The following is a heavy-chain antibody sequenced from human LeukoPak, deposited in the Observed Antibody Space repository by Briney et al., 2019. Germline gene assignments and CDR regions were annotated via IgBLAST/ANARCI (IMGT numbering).Heavy chain of an antibody. CDR3: AGAAAVTNSWYYFDY. V-gene: IGHV4-30-4*01. D-gene: IGHD6-13*01. Sequence: SQTLSLTCTVSGDSVSSGDHHWSWIRQPPGKGLEWIGYIRYGGSTYYNPSLKSRIIISVDMSKNQFSLSLNSLSAADSAVYFCAGAAAVTNSWYYFDYWGQGTLVTVSS. CDR1: GDSVSSGDHH. J-gene: IGHJ4*02. CDR2: IRYGGST.